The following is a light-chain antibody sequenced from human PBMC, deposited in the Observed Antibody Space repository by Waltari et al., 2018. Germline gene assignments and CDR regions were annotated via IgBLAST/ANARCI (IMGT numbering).Light chain of an antibody. Sequence: DIQMTQSPSSLSASVGDTVTITCRASQSISNYLHWYQHKPGKAPKLLIFAASSLQSGVPSRFSGSGSGRDFTLTISSLQAEDVAVYYCQQYYNSPRTFGQGTKVEIK. CDR2: AAS. J-gene: IGKJ1*01. CDR3: QQYYNSPRT. V-gene: IGKV1-39*01. CDR1: QSISNY.